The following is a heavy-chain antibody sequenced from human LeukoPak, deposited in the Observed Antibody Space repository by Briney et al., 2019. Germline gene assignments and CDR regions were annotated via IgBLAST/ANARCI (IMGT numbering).Heavy chain of an antibody. D-gene: IGHD3-10*01. Sequence: PGGSLRLSCAASGFTFSSYDMYWVRQATGKGLEWVSAIGTAGDTYYPGSVKGRFTISRENAKNSLYLQLNSLRAEDTAVYYCARGATVNSFDYWGQGTLVTVSS. J-gene: IGHJ4*02. CDR3: ARGATVNSFDY. CDR1: GFTFSSYD. CDR2: IGTAGDT. V-gene: IGHV3-13*01.